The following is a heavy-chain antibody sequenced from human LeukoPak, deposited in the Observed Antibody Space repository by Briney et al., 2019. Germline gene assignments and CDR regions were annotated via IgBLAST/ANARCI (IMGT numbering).Heavy chain of an antibody. V-gene: IGHV1-69*13. CDR3: ARCGGDCYVFDY. CDR1: RGTFSSYA. CDR2: IIPIFGTA. J-gene: IGHJ4*02. D-gene: IGHD2-21*02. Sequence: SVKDSCKASRGTFSSYAISWVRQAPGQGLEWMGGIIPIFGTANYAQKFQGRVTITADESTSTAYMELSSLRSEDTAVYYCARCGGDCYVFDYWGQGTLVTVSS.